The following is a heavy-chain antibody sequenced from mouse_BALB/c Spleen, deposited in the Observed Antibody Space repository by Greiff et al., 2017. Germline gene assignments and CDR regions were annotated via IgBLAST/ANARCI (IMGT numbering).Heavy chain of an antibody. V-gene: IGHV2-2*02. J-gene: IGHJ3*01. CDR1: GFSLTSYG. Sequence: VMLVESGPGLVQPSQSLSITCTVSGFSLTSYGVHWVRQSPGKGLEWLGVIWSGGSTDYNAAFISRLSISKDNSKSQVFFKMNSLQANDTAIYYCARNWEEKIYYGYDVPLAYWGQGTLVTVSA. D-gene: IGHD2-2*01. CDR2: IWSGGST. CDR3: ARNWEEKIYYGYDVPLAY.